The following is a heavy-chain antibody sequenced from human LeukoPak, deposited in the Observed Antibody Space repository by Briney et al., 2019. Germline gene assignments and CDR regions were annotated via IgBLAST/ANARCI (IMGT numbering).Heavy chain of an antibody. CDR2: INHSGST. J-gene: IGHJ4*02. V-gene: IGHV4-34*01. CDR1: GGSFSGYY. CDR3: ARGGGAMVGAAAGMDY. D-gene: IGHD6-13*01. Sequence: SETLSLTCAVYGGSFSGYYWSWIRQPPGKGLEWIGEINHSGSTNYNPSLKSRVTISVDTSKNQFSLKLSSVTAADTAVYYCARGGGAMVGAAAGMDYWGQGTLVTVSS.